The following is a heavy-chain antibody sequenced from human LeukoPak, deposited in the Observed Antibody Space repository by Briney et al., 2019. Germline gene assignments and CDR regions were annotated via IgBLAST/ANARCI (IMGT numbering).Heavy chain of an antibody. J-gene: IGHJ6*02. Sequence: GGSLRLSCAASGFTFSSYWVSWVRRAPGKGLEWVANIKQDGSEKYFVDSVKGRFTISRDNAKNSLYLQMNSLRAEDTAVYYCARGPTSVTHGMDVWGQGTTVTVSS. CDR2: IKQDGSEK. CDR3: ARGPTSVTHGMDV. D-gene: IGHD4-11*01. CDR1: GFTFSSYW. V-gene: IGHV3-7*01.